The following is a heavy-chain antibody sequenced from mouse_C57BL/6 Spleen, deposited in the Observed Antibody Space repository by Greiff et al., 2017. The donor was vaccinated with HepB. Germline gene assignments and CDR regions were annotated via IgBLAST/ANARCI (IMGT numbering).Heavy chain of an antibody. CDR2: IRNKANGYTT. V-gene: IGHV7-3*01. CDR3: ARSPLDYGFAY. CDR1: GFTFTDYY. D-gene: IGHD2-4*01. Sequence: EVKLVESGGGLVQPGGSLSLSCAASGFTFTDYYMSWVRQPPGKALEWLGFIRNKANGYTTEYSASVKGRFTISRDNSQSILYLQMNALRAEDSATYYCARSPLDYGFAYWGQGTLVTVSA. J-gene: IGHJ3*01.